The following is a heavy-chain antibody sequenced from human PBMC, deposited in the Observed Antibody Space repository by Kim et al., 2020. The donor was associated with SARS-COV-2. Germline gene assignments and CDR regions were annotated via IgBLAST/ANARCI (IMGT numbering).Heavy chain of an antibody. CDR3: ARGPASDGSSWSPFDY. CDR2: IYYSGST. CDR1: GGSISSGGYY. Sequence: SETLSLTCTVSGGSISSGGYYWSWIRQHPGKGLEWIGYIYYSGSTYYNPSLKSRVTISLDTSKNQFSLKLSSVTAADTAVYYCARGPASDGSSWSPFDYWGQGTLVTVSS. V-gene: IGHV4-31*03. D-gene: IGHD6-13*01. J-gene: IGHJ4*02.